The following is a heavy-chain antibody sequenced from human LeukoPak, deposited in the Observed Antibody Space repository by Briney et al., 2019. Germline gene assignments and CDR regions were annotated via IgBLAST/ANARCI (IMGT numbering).Heavy chain of an antibody. J-gene: IGHJ4*02. CDR2: IYSGGRT. CDR3: ARGMISISQPLYFDY. V-gene: IGHV3-53*01. CDR1: GFTVSSDY. Sequence: GGSLRLSCAASGFTVSSDYMSWVRQAPGKGLEWVSVIYSGGRTYYADSVKGRFTISRDNSKNTLFLQMNSMRAEDTAVYYCARGMISISQPLYFDYWGQGTLVTVSS. D-gene: IGHD3-9*01.